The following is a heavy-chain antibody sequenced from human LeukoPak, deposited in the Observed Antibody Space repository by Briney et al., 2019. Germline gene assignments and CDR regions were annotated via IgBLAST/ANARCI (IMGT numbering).Heavy chain of an antibody. Sequence: SVKVSCTASGGTFSSCAISWVRQAPGQGLEWMGGIIPIFGTANYAQKFQGRVTITADESTSTAYMELSSLRSEDTAVYYCARSIAVAGIVDYWGQGTLVTVSS. J-gene: IGHJ4*02. CDR3: ARSIAVAGIVDY. CDR2: IIPIFGTA. V-gene: IGHV1-69*13. D-gene: IGHD6-19*01. CDR1: GGTFSSCA.